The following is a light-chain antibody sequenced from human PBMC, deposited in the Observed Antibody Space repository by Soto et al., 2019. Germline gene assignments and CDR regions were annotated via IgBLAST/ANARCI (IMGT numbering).Light chain of an antibody. J-gene: IGKJ1*01. CDR3: QQYNVYPWT. V-gene: IGKV1-5*03. CDR2: KAS. CDR1: QSISSW. Sequence: DIQMTQSPSTLSASVGDRVTITCRASQSISSWLAWYQQKPRKAPKLLIYKASSLESGVPSRFSGSGSGTEFTLTFSSLQPDDFATYYCQQYNVYPWTFGQGTKVEIK.